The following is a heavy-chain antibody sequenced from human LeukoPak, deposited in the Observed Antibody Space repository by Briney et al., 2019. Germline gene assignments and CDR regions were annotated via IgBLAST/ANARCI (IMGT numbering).Heavy chain of an antibody. CDR3: VRSRVRGDPFDP. CDR2: LSLDSNHI. CDR1: GFTFEDYG. D-gene: IGHD3-10*01. V-gene: IGHV3-9*01. Sequence: GGSLRLSCAASGFTFEDYGMHWVRHVPGKGLEWVSGLSLDSNHIDYADSVKGRFTISRDNANNYLYLQMHSLRPEDTGLYYCVRSRVRGDPFDPWGQGTLVTVSS. J-gene: IGHJ5*02.